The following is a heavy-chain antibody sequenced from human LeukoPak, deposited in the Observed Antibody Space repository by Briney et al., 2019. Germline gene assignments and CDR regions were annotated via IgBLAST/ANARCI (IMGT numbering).Heavy chain of an antibody. D-gene: IGHD2-15*01. J-gene: IGHJ4*02. Sequence: GGSLRLSCAASGFTFSSYAMSWVRQAPGKGLEWVSAISGSGGSTYYADSVKGRFTVSRDNSKNTLYLQMNSLRAEDTAVYYCAKSIREVVVVAATPFDYWGQGTLVTVSS. CDR2: ISGSGGST. V-gene: IGHV3-23*01. CDR3: AKSIREVVVVAATPFDY. CDR1: GFTFSSYA.